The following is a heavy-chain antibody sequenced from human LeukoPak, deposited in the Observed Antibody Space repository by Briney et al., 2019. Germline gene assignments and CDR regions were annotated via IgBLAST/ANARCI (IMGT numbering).Heavy chain of an antibody. Sequence: GGSLRLSCTASGFTVSSNYMSWVRQAPGKGLEWVSVIYSGGSTYYADSVKGRFTISRDNSKNTLYLQMNSLRAEDTAVYYCAREPYSGYDSYFDYWGQGTLVTVSS. CDR3: AREPYSGYDSYFDY. D-gene: IGHD5-12*01. V-gene: IGHV3-66*02. CDR1: GFTVSSNY. CDR2: IYSGGST. J-gene: IGHJ4*02.